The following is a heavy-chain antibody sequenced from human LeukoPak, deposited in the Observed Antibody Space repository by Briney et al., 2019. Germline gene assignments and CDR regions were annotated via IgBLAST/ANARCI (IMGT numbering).Heavy chain of an antibody. J-gene: IGHJ3*02. CDR2: ISSSGST. V-gene: IGHV4-61*02. D-gene: IGHD3-22*01. CDR3: ARGPYSYDSSGAFDI. CDR1: GDSISSGDYY. Sequence: SETLSLTCTVSGDSISSGDYYWSWIRQPAGKGLEWIGRISSSGSTNYNHSLKSRVTISVDTSKNQFSLKLSSVTAADTAVYFCARGPYSYDSSGAFDIWGQGTMVTVSS.